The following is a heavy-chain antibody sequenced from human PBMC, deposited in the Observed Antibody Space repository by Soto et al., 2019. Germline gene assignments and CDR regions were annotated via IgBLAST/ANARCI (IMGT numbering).Heavy chain of an antibody. D-gene: IGHD2-2*02. CDR2: ISYDGSNK. J-gene: IGHJ4*02. CDR1: GFTFSGYA. Sequence: GALRLSCAASGFTFSGYAMHWVRQAPGKGLEWVAVISYDGSNKYYADSVKGRFTISRDNSKNTLYLQMNSLRAEDTAVYYCARGPATAYCSSTSCYTPFDYWGQGTLVTVSS. V-gene: IGHV3-30-3*01. CDR3: ARGPATAYCSSTSCYTPFDY.